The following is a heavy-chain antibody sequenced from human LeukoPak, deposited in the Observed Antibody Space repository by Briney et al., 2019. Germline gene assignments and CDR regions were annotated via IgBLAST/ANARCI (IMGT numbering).Heavy chain of an antibody. CDR2: ISSTSCSTI. D-gene: IGHD2-2*01. CDR1: GFTFSSYE. Sequence: VGSLRLSCAASGFTFSSYEMNWVRQAPGKGLEWVSYISSTSCSTIYYAESVKGRFTISRDNAKNSLYLQMNSLRAEDTAVYYCARRYCSSASCLLDYWGQGTLVTVSS. J-gene: IGHJ4*02. V-gene: IGHV3-48*03. CDR3: ARRYCSSASCLLDY.